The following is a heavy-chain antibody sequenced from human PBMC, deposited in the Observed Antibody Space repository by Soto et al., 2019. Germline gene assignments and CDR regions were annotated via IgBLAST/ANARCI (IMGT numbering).Heavy chain of an antibody. D-gene: IGHD3-16*01. V-gene: IGHV4-4*02. Sequence: SETLSLTCAVSGGSISSSNWWSWVRQPRGKGLEWIGEIYHSGSTNYNPSLKSRVTISVDKSKNQFSLKLSSVTAADTAVYYCASTYDSGWYYYYGMDVWGQGTTVIVSS. CDR1: GGSISSSNW. CDR3: ASTYDSGWYYYYGMDV. J-gene: IGHJ6*02. CDR2: IYHSGST.